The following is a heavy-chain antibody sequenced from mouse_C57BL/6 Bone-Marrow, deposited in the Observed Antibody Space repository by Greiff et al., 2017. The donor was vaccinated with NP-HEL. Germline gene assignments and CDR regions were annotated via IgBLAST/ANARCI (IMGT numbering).Heavy chain of an antibody. CDR1: GFTFSDAW. V-gene: IGHV6-6*01. J-gene: IGHJ4*01. Sequence: EVKVEESGGGLVQPGGSMKLSCAASGFTFSDAWMDWVRQSPEKGLEWVAEIRNKANNHSTYYAVSVKGSFTISRDDSKSSVYLQMNSLRAEDTGIYYCTRGAVVAKDYAMDYWGQGTSVTVSS. CDR2: IRNKANNHST. D-gene: IGHD1-1*01. CDR3: TRGAVVAKDYAMDY.